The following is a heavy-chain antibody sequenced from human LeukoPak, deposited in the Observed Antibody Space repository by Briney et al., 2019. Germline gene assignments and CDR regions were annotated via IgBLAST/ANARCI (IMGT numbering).Heavy chain of an antibody. J-gene: IGHJ5*02. Sequence: GGSLRLSCAASGFTFSSYGMHWVRQAPGKGLDWVAYIRNDASNTYYADSVKGRFSISRDNSRNTVYLQMNSLIPEDTAVYYCAKRAGSAWSAGAWGQGTLVTVSS. D-gene: IGHD3-10*01. CDR3: AKRAGSAWSAGA. V-gene: IGHV3-30*02. CDR1: GFTFSSYG. CDR2: IRNDASNT.